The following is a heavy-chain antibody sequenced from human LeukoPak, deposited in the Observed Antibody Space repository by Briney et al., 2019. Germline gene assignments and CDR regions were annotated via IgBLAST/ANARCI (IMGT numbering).Heavy chain of an antibody. D-gene: IGHD2-2*02. V-gene: IGHV1-18*01. Sequence: ASVKVSCKASGYTFTSYGISWVRQAPGQGLEWMGWISAYNGNTNYAQKLQGRVTMTTDTSTSTAYMELRSLRSDGTAVYYCARAKYCSSTSCYTFWDAFDIWGQGTMVTVSS. CDR2: ISAYNGNT. CDR1: GYTFTSYG. J-gene: IGHJ3*02. CDR3: ARAKYCSSTSCYTFWDAFDI.